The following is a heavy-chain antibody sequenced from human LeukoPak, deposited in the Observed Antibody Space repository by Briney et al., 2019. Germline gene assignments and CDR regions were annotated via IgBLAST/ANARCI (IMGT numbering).Heavy chain of an antibody. D-gene: IGHD2-21*01. J-gene: IGHJ4*02. V-gene: IGHV1-18*01. Sequence: ASVRVSSAASGYTFTNNGISWVRQAPGQGLEWMGWISTSNGNTNYADNFQGRLTLPTESSTSTAYRELRSLTSDDTAVYYCATGGGPYCAGGSFLAEYLGQGSLVTVSS. CDR2: ISTSNGNT. CDR3: ATGGGPYCAGGSFLAEY. CDR1: GYTFTNNG.